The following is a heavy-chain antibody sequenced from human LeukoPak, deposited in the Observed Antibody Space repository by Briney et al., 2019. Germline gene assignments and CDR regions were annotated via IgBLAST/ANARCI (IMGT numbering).Heavy chain of an antibody. CDR2: IYTSGST. Sequence: ASETLSLTCTDSGGSISSYYWSWIRQPAGKGLEWIGRIYTSGSTNYNPSLKSRVTMSVDTSKNQFSLKLSSVTAADTAVYYCARESEWLANFDYWGQGTLVTVSS. CDR1: GGSISSYY. V-gene: IGHV4-4*07. CDR3: ARESEWLANFDY. J-gene: IGHJ4*02. D-gene: IGHD6-19*01.